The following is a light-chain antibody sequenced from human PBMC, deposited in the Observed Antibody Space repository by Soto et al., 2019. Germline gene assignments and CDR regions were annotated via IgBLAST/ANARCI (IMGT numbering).Light chain of an antibody. V-gene: IGKV3-15*01. J-gene: IGKJ2*01. Sequence: ESVMSKSPAPLSVSPGGRATVSGRARVGVSRNLARSQQRPGQAPRLRFYGASTRATGIPARYSGSGSGTVFTLTIGRFLCEDFAVYYCQQNNKWPRTFGQGTTLEIK. CDR3: QQNNKWPRT. CDR1: VGVSRN. CDR2: GAS.